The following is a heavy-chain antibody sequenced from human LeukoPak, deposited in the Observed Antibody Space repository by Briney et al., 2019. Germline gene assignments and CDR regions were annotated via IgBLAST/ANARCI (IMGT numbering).Heavy chain of an antibody. CDR3: ASRQNTIYYMDI. J-gene: IGHJ6*03. Sequence: GGSLRLSCAASGFTFKSYAMTWVRQAPGKGLEWVSSISGSGGSTYYADSVKGRFTISRDNSKNTLYLQMNSLRAEDTAVYYCASRQNTIYYMDIWGKGTTVTVSS. D-gene: IGHD3-3*01. V-gene: IGHV3-23*01. CDR1: GFTFKSYA. CDR2: ISGSGGST.